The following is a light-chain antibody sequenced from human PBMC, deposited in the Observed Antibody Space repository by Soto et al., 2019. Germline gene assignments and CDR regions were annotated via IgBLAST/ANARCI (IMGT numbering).Light chain of an antibody. CDR3: QQYGSSPWT. Sequence: DIVLTQSPDTLSLSPGERATLSCRASQSVSSSYLAWYQQQPGQAPRILIYGASSRATGIPDRFSGSGSGTDFTLPISRLEPEDFAVYYCQQYGSSPWTFGQGTKVDIK. CDR2: GAS. CDR1: QSVSSSY. J-gene: IGKJ1*01. V-gene: IGKV3-20*01.